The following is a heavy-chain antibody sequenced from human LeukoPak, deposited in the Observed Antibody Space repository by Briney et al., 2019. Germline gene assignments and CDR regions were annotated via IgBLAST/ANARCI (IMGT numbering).Heavy chain of an antibody. CDR2: MNPNSGNT. D-gene: IGHD3-3*01. CDR3: AGVDFWSGYFRDY. Sequence: GASVKVPCKASGYTFTSYDINWVRQATGQGLEWMGWMNPNSGNTGYAQKFQGRVTMTRNTSISTAYMELSSLRSEDTAVYYCAGVDFWSGYFRDYWGRGTLVTVSS. V-gene: IGHV1-8*01. CDR1: GYTFTSYD. J-gene: IGHJ4*02.